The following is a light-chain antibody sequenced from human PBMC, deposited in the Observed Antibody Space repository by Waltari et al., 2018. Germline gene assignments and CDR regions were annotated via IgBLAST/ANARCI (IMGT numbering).Light chain of an antibody. CDR1: QGISTY. Sequence: DIQMTQSPPSLSASVGDRLTIGCRSSQGISTYLNWYQQKPGKAPHLLIFAASSLQSGVPPRFSGSGSGTNFTLTISSLQPEDFATYYCQQSYITPYIFGQGTKLDIK. CDR3: QQSYITPYI. J-gene: IGKJ2*01. V-gene: IGKV1-39*01. CDR2: AAS.